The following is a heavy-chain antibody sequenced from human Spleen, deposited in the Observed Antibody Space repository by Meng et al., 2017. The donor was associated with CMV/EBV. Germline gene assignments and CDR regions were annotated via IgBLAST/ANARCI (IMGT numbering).Heavy chain of an antibody. V-gene: IGHV1-2*02. CDR1: TGYY. Sequence: TGYYMHWVRQAHGQGLEWMGWINPNSGGTNYAQKFQGRVTMTRDTSISTAYMELSRLRSDDTAVYYCARVLGYCSSTSCYWGSWFDPWGQGTLVTVSS. CDR2: INPNSGGT. CDR3: ARVLGYCSSTSCYWGSWFDP. J-gene: IGHJ5*02. D-gene: IGHD2-2*01.